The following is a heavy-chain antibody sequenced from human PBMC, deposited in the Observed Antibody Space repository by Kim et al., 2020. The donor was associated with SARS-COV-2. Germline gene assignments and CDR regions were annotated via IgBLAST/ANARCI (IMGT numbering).Heavy chain of an antibody. CDR1: GFTFSGYG. CDR2: ISYDGSNK. V-gene: IGHV3-30*18. CDR3: VKEERSTVTTSYYFDY. Sequence: GGSLRLSCAASGFTFSGYGMHWVRQAPGKGLEWVAVISYDGSNKYSVDSVKGRFTISRDNSNNTLYLQMNSLRAEDTAVYYCVKEERSTVTTSYYFDYWGQRTLVTVSS. D-gene: IGHD4-17*01. J-gene: IGHJ4*02.